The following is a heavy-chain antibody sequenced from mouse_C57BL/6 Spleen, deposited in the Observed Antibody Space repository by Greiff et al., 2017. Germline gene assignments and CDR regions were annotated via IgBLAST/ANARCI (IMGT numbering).Heavy chain of an antibody. D-gene: IGHD1-1*01. CDR3: ARGYYGSSPYYAMDY. J-gene: IGHJ4*01. CDR2: IDPSDSYT. CDR1: GYTFTSYW. V-gene: IGHV1-69*01. Sequence: QVQLKESGAELVMPGASVKLSCKASGYTFTSYWMHWVKQRPGQGLEWIGEIDPSDSYTNYNQKFKGKSTLTVDKSSSTAYMQLSSLTSEDSAVYYCARGYYGSSPYYAMDYWGQGTSVTVSS.